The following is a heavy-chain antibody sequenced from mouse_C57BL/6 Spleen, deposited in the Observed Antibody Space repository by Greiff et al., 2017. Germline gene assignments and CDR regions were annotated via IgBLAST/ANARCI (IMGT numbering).Heavy chain of an antibody. CDR2: INPNNGGT. CDR1: GYTFTDYN. CDR3: ARGRVLAY. D-gene: IGHD2-14*01. V-gene: IGHV1-18*01. J-gene: IGHJ3*01. Sequence: VQLQQSGPELVKPGASVKIPCKASGYTFTDYNMDWVKQSHGKSLEWIGDINPNNGGTIYNQKFKGKATLTVDKSSSTAYMELRSLTSEDTAVYYCARGRVLAYWGQGTLVTVSA.